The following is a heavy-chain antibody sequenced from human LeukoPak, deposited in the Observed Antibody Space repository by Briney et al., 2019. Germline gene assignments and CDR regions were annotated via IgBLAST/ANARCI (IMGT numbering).Heavy chain of an antibody. J-gene: IGHJ6*02. Sequence: GGSLSLSCAASGFTVSSNYMSWVRKAPGQGLEWVSVIYSGGSTYYADSVKGRFTISRDNSKNTLYLQMNSLRAEDTAVYYCARGPGNYGDYVGYYGMDVWGQGTTVTVSS. CDR2: IYSGGST. V-gene: IGHV3-66*02. CDR3: ARGPGNYGDYVGYYGMDV. D-gene: IGHD4-17*01. CDR1: GFTVSSNY.